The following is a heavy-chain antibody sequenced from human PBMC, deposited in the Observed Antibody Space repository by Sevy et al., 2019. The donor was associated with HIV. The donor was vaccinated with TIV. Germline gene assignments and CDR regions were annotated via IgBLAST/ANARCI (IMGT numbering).Heavy chain of an antibody. CDR1: GFTFSKYS. D-gene: IGHD2-8*01. Sequence: GGSLRLSCAASGFTFSKYSMSWVRQPPGKGLEWVSTLSFGCGEINYADSLRGRFTISRDNSKSSVYLQMTNLRPEDTAVCDSAREGCTKPHDYWGQGTLVTVSS. CDR3: AREGCTKPHDY. CDR2: LSFGCGEI. J-gene: IGHJ4*02. V-gene: IGHV3-23*01.